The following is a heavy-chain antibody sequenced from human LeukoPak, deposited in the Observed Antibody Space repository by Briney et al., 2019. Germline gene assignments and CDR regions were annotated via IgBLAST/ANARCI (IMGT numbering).Heavy chain of an antibody. Sequence: GGSLRLSCVASGISFSSRGMHWVRQAPGKGLEWVAVIWYDGSNIYYADSVKGRFTISRDNSKNTLHLQMNSLRAEDTALYYCARARNDYDSNGFSVLDYWGQGTLVTVSP. CDR2: IWYDGSNI. CDR1: GISFSSRG. D-gene: IGHD3-22*01. CDR3: ARARNDYDSNGFSVLDY. V-gene: IGHV3-33*01. J-gene: IGHJ4*02.